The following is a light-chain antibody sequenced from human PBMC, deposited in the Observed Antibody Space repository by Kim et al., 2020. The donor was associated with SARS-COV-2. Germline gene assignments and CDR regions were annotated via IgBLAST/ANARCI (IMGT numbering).Light chain of an antibody. CDR1: RAPTPDA. V-gene: IGLV4-69*01. CDR2: LNSDGSH. Sequence: VKLTCTLSRAPTPDAIAWLQQKPAEGPRYLMKLNSDGSHTRGDGIPDRFSGSSSGAERYLSISSLQSEDEADYFCQTWGTGTWVFGGGTQLTVL. CDR3: QTWGTGTWV. J-gene: IGLJ3*02.